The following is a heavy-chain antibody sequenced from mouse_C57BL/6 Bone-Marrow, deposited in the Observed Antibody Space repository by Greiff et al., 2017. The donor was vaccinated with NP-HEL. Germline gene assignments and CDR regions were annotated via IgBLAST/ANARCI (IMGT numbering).Heavy chain of an antibody. CDR2: IYPRSGNT. CDR3: AREGILLRLDY. V-gene: IGHV1-81*01. J-gene: IGHJ2*01. D-gene: IGHD1-1*01. Sequence: QVQLQQSGAELVRPGASVKLSCKASGYTFTSYGISWVKQRTGQGLEWIGEIYPRSGNTYYNEKFKGKATLTADKSSSTAYMELRSLTSEDSAVDVCAREGILLRLDYGGQGTTLTVSS. CDR1: GYTFTSYG.